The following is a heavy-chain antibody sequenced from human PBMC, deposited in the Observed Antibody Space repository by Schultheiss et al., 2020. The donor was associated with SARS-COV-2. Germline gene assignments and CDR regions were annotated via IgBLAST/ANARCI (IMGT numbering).Heavy chain of an antibody. J-gene: IGHJ5*02. V-gene: IGHV4-39*07. D-gene: IGHD3-3*01. CDR1: GGSISSSSYY. CDR2: IYYSGST. Sequence: SETLSLTCTVSGGSISSSSYYWGWIRQPPGKGLEWIGSIYYSGSTYYNPSLKSRVTISVDTSKNQFSLKLSSVTAADTAVYYCARGRRAISKLAPNWFDPWGQGTLVTVSS. CDR3: ARGRRAISKLAPNWFDP.